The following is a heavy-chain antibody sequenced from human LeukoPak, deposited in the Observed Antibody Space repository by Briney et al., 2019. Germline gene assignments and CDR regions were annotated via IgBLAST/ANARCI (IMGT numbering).Heavy chain of an antibody. CDR1: GFTFSSYA. D-gene: IGHD5-12*01. J-gene: IGHJ4*02. CDR3: ARGDSGYGGMEY. CDR2: ISYDGSNK. V-gene: IGHV3-30*04. Sequence: GRSLRLSCAASGFTFSSYAMHWVRQAPGKGLEWVAVISYDGSNKYYADSVKGRFTISRDNSKNTLYLQMNSLRAEDTAVYYCARGDSGYGGMEYWGQGTLVTVSS.